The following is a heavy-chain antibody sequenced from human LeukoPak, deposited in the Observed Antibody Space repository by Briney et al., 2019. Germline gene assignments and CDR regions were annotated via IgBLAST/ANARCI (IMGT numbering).Heavy chain of an antibody. J-gene: IGHJ4*02. CDR2: INPNSGGT. V-gene: IGHV1-2*02. Sequence: ASVKVSCKASGYTFTGYYMHWVRQAPGQGLEGMGWINPNSGGTNYAQKFQGRVTMTRDTSISTAYMELSRLRSDDTAVYYCARTITMIVVAPGYWGQGTLVTVSS. CDR3: ARTITMIVVAPGY. CDR1: GYTFTGYY. D-gene: IGHD3-22*01.